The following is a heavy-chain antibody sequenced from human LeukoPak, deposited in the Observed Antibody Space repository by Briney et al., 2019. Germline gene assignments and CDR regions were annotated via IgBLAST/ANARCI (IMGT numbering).Heavy chain of an antibody. CDR2: IRYDGSDE. CDR1: GFTFSDYG. D-gene: IGHD6-19*01. CDR3: AKGGQWLAPGLDY. J-gene: IGHJ4*02. V-gene: IGHV3-30*02. Sequence: GGSLRLSCAESGFTFSDYGMHWARQAPGKGLEWVAFIRYDGSDEYYADSVKGRFTISRDNSKNTLYLQMNSLRAEDTAVYYCAKGGQWLAPGLDYWGQGTLVTVSS.